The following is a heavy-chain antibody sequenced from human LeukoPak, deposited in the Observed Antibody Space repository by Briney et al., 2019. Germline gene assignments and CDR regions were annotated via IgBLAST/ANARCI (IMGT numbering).Heavy chain of an antibody. D-gene: IGHD2-2*01. V-gene: IGHV4-34*01. CDR3: ARPKPHYCSSTSCYPYFDY. CDR2: INHSGST. Sequence: SETLSLTCAVYGGSFSGYYWSWIRQPPGKGLEWIGEINHSGSTNYNPSHKSRVTISVDTSKNQFSLKLSSVTAADTAVYYCARPKPHYCSSTSCYPYFDYWGQGTLVTVSS. CDR1: GGSFSGYY. J-gene: IGHJ4*02.